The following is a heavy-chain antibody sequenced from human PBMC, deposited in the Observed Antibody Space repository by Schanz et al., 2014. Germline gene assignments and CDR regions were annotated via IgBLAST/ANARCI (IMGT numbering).Heavy chain of an antibody. V-gene: IGHV4-34*01. CDR2: INHSGVT. Sequence: QVQLQQWGAGLLKPSETLSLTCGVYGGSISGYYWSWIRQPPGKGLEWIGEINHSGVTNYNPFLESRLPRLVDMSKHQSYLKMTSVTAADTAVYYCARGKGPRGWFDPWGQGTLVTVSS. CDR1: GGSISGYY. CDR3: ARGKGPRGWFDP. D-gene: IGHD3-10*01. J-gene: IGHJ5*02.